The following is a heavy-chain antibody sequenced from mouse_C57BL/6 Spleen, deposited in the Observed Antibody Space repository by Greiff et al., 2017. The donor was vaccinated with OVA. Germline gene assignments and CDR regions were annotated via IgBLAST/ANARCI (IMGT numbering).Heavy chain of an antibody. D-gene: IGHD1-1*01. CDR1: GFSLTSYG. J-gene: IGHJ2*01. Sequence: VQLQQSGPGLVQPSQSLSITCTVSGFSLTSYGVHWVRQSPGKGLEWLGVIWSGGSTDYNAAFISRLSISKDKSKSQVFFKMNSLQADDTAIYYCARNYYGSSGDYWGQGTTLTVSS. CDR2: IWSGGST. V-gene: IGHV2-2*01. CDR3: ARNYYGSSGDY.